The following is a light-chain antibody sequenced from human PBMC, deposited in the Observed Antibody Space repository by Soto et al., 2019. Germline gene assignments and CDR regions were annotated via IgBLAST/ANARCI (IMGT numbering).Light chain of an antibody. J-gene: IGKJ4*01. CDR3: QQYGSSLLT. CDR2: DTS. Sequence: EIVLTQSPGTLSLSPGDRATPSCRASQSVGNYLAWYQQKPGQAPRLLIYDTSNRATGIPDRFSGSGSGTDFTLTISRLEPEDVAVFYCQQYGSSLLTFGGGTKV. CDR1: QSVGNY. V-gene: IGKV3-20*01.